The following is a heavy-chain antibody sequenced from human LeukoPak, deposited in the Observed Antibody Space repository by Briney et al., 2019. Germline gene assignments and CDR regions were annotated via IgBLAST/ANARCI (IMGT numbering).Heavy chain of an antibody. CDR2: INPNSGGT. D-gene: IGHD5-18*01. CDR3: ATDLLWLPRNDAFDI. Sequence: GASVKVSCKASGYTFTGYYMHWVRQAPGQGLEWMGRINPNSGGTNYAQKFQGRVTMTRDTSISTAYMELSRLRSDDTAVYYCATDLLWLPRNDAFDIWGQGTMVTVSS. J-gene: IGHJ3*02. CDR1: GYTFTGYY. V-gene: IGHV1-2*06.